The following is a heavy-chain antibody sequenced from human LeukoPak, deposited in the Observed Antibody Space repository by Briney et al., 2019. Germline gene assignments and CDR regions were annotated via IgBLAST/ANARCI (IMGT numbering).Heavy chain of an antibody. J-gene: IGHJ3*02. CDR1: GFTFSDYY. CDR3: ARRDWVSGAVRAFDI. V-gene: IGHV3-11*04. CDR2: ISNDSVDK. Sequence: GGSLRLSCVGSGFTFSDYYMSWIRQVPGKGLEWVSYISNDSVDKYYVDSVRGRFTISRDNAKRSMYLQMSGLRVEDTAVYYCARRDWVSGAVRAFDIWGQGTMVTVSS. D-gene: IGHD3-3*01.